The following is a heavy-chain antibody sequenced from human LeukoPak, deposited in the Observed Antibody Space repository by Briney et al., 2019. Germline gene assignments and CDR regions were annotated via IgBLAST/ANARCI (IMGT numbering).Heavy chain of an antibody. Sequence: SETLSLTCTVSGGSISSYYWSWIRQPAGKGLEWIGRIYTSGSTNYNPSLKSRVTMSVDTSKNQFSLKLSSVTAADTAVYYCASSYDFWSGPYMGVWGKGTTVTVSS. CDR3: ASSYDFWSGPYMGV. J-gene: IGHJ6*03. D-gene: IGHD3-3*01. CDR2: IYTSGST. V-gene: IGHV4-4*07. CDR1: GGSISSYY.